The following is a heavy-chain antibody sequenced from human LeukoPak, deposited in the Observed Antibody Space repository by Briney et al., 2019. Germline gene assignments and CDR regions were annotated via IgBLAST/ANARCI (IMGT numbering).Heavy chain of an antibody. V-gene: IGHV3-48*03. D-gene: IGHD2-21*02. J-gene: IGHJ4*02. CDR2: ISSSGSTI. CDR1: GFTFSSYE. CDR3: ARVTAGSRGYFDY. Sequence: PGGSLRLSCAASGFTFSSYEMNWVRQAPGKGLEWVSYISSSGSTIYYADSVKGRFTISRDNAKNSLYLQMNSLRAEDTAVYYCARVTAGSRGYFDYWGQGTLVTVSS.